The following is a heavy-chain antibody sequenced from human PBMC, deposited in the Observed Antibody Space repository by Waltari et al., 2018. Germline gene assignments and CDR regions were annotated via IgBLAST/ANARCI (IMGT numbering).Heavy chain of an antibody. J-gene: IGHJ6*02. CDR2: IDYSGST. V-gene: IGHV4-39*07. CDR1: GGSISSSSYY. D-gene: IGHD1-26*01. CDR3: ARDTYVGGMDV. Sequence: QLQLQESGPGLVKPSETLSLTCTVSGGSISSSSYYWGWIRQPPGEGVECIGSIDYSGSTDYNPSLKSRVTISVDTSKNQFSLKLSSVTAADTAVYYCARDTYVGGMDVWGQGTTVTVSS.